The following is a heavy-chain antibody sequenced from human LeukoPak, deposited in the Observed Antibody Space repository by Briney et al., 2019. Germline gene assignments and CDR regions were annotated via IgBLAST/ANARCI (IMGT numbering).Heavy chain of an antibody. J-gene: IGHJ6*02. D-gene: IGHD6-13*01. V-gene: IGHV3-7*01. Sequence: GGSLRLSCAASGFTFSSYWMSWVRQAPGKGLEWVANIKQDGSEKYYVDSVKGRFTISRDNAKNSLYLQMNSLRAEDTAVYYCARAGRPASARDYYYGMDVWGQGTTVTVSS. CDR1: GFTFSSYW. CDR3: ARAGRPASARDYYYGMDV. CDR2: IKQDGSEK.